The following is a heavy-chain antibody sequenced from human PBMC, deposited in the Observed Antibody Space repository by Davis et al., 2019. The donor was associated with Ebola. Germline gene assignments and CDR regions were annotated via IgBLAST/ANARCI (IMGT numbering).Heavy chain of an antibody. V-gene: IGHV3-23*01. CDR1: GFAFRNYV. J-gene: IGHJ4*02. CDR3: AKSVLRGYSGALDH. Sequence: GGSLRLSCAASGFAFRNYVMSWVRQAPGKGLEWVSTLGTSADTYYADSVKGRFTISRDNSKNTLYLQMNGLRVEDTAIYYCAKSVLRGYSGALDHWGQGTLVTVSS. CDR2: LGTSADT. D-gene: IGHD5-12*01.